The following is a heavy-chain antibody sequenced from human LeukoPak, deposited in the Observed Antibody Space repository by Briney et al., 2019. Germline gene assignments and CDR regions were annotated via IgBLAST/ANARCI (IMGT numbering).Heavy chain of an antibody. Sequence: GESLKISCKGSGYSFTNYWIGWVRQMPGKGLEWMGIIHPRDSDTRYSPSFQGQVTISAYKSISTAYLQWSSLKASDTAMYYCARRYCSGSSCYLFDYWGQGTLVTVSS. CDR2: IHPRDSDT. D-gene: IGHD2-15*01. CDR3: ARRYCSGSSCYLFDY. V-gene: IGHV5-51*01. CDR1: GYSFTNYW. J-gene: IGHJ4*02.